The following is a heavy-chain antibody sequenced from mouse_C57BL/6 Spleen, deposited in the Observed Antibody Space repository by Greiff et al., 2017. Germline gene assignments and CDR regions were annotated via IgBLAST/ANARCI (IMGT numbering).Heavy chain of an antibody. V-gene: IGHV1-52*01. CDR3: GRREGYESPDDYWFAD. J-gene: IGHJ3*01. Sequence: VQLQQPGAELVRPGSSVKLSCKASGYTFTSSWMHWVKQRPIQGLEWIGNIDPSDSETHYNQKFKDKATLTVDKSSSTAYMQLSSLTSEASAVYYGGRREGYESPDDYWFADWGQGTLVTVSA. CDR1: GYTFTSSW. D-gene: IGHD2-4*01. CDR2: IDPSDSET.